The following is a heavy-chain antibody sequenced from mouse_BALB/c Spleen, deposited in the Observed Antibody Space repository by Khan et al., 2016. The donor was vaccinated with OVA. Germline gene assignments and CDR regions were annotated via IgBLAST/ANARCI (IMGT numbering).Heavy chain of an antibody. CDR1: GYSITSDYA. CDR3: ARIYGGDFDY. V-gene: IGHV3-2*02. D-gene: IGHD1-1*01. J-gene: IGHJ2*01. Sequence: QLEESGPGLVKPSQSLSLTCTVTGYSITSDYAWNWIRQFPGNKLEWMGYISYSGNTKYNPSLKSRISITRDTSENQFFLQLNSVTIEDTATYYCARIYGGDFDYWGHGTTLTVSS. CDR2: ISYSGNT.